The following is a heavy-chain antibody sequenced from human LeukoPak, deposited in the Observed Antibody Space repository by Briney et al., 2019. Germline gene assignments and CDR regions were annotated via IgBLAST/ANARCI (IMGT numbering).Heavy chain of an antibody. CDR1: GFTVSSNY. Sequence: GGSLRLSCAASGFTVSSNYMSWVRQAPGKGLEWVSVIYSGGSTYYADSVKGRFTISRDNSMNTLYLQMNSLRAEDTAVYYCARGPHYYDSSGYYSTFDYWGQGTLVTVSS. V-gene: IGHV3-66*01. J-gene: IGHJ4*02. D-gene: IGHD3-22*01. CDR2: IYSGGST. CDR3: ARGPHYYDSSGYYSTFDY.